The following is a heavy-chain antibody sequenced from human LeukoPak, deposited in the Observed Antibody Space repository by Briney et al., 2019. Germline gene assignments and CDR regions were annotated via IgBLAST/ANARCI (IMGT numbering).Heavy chain of an antibody. CDR1: GGSISSYY. D-gene: IGHD2-2*01. J-gene: IGHJ5*02. CDR2: IYYSGST. Sequence: SETLSLTCTVSGGSISSYYWSWIRQPAGKGLEWIGSIYYSGSTYYNPSLKSRVTISVDTSKNQFSLKLSSVTAADTAVYYCARGNIVVVPAAMWGLNWFDPWGQGTLVTVSS. V-gene: IGHV4-4*07. CDR3: ARGNIVVVPAAMWGLNWFDP.